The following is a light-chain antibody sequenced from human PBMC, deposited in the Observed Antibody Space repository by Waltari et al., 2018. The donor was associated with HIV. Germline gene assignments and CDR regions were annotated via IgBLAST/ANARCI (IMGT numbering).Light chain of an antibody. Sequence: EIVMTQSPATLSVSPGERATLSCRASQSVRSHLAWYQQKPGQAPRLLIYGASTRATGVPANFNGNGSGTECTLTISSLQSEDFAVYYCQQYNDRPPWTFGQGTTVEIK. V-gene: IGKV3D-15*01. CDR2: GAS. J-gene: IGKJ1*01. CDR3: QQYNDRPPWT. CDR1: QSVRSH.